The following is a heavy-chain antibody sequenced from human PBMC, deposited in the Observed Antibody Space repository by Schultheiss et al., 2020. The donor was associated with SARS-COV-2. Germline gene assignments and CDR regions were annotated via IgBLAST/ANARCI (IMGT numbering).Heavy chain of an antibody. CDR3: ARATNDYPRV. J-gene: IGHJ4*02. CDR1: GGTFSSYA. D-gene: IGHD4-11*01. CDR2: IIPILGIA. Sequence: SVKVSCKASGGTFSSYAISWVRQAPGQGLEWMGRIIPILGIANYAQKFQGRVTITADKSTSTAYMELSSLRSDDTAVYYCARATNDYPRVWGQGTLVTVSS. V-gene: IGHV1-69*04.